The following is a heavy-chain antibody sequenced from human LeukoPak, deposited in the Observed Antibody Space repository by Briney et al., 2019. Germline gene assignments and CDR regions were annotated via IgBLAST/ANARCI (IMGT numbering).Heavy chain of an antibody. CDR2: IYYSGST. V-gene: IGHV4-59*01. CDR1: GGSISSYF. D-gene: IGHD6-25*01. Sequence: PSETLSLTCTVSGGSISSYFWSWIRQPPGKGLEWIGYIYYSGSTNYNPSLKSRVTISVDTSKNQFSLKLSSVTAADTAVYYCASARLGSGLEGAFDIWGQGTMGTVSS. CDR3: ASARLGSGLEGAFDI. J-gene: IGHJ3*02.